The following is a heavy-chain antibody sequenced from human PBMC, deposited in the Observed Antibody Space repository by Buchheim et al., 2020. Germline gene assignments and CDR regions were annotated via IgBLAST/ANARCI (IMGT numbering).Heavy chain of an antibody. V-gene: IGHV4-34*01. D-gene: IGHD5-18*01. CDR1: GGSFTTYY. J-gene: IGHJ4*02. Sequence: QVQLQQWGAGLLKPSETLSLTCAVYGGSFTTYYWTWIRQPPGTGLEGMGEINHSGSTNHNPSLKSRVTMSEDTSKNQSPLKLTSVTAADTAVYYCARASTGYSKEIDYWGQGTL. CDR2: INHSGST. CDR3: ARASTGYSKEIDY.